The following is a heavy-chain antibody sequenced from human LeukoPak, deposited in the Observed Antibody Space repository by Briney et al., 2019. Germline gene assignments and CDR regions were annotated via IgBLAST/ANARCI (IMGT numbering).Heavy chain of an antibody. V-gene: IGHV1-2*02. J-gene: IGHJ4*02. CDR1: VYTFTGYY. Sequence: AAVTVTFLASVYTFTGYYIHWVRPVPGQGLAWMGGINPNSGDKNYAKKVQGRVTMTMDSSISTAYVELSSLRSDDTAVYCCATLYCYSTSCYIGKGDYWGQGTLVTVSS. CDR3: ATLYCYSTSCYIGKGDY. D-gene: IGHD2-2*01. CDR2: INPNSGDK.